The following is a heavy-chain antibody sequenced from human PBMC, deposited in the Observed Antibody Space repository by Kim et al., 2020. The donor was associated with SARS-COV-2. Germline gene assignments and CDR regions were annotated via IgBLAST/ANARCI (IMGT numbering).Heavy chain of an antibody. V-gene: IGHV4-59*08. D-gene: IGHD2-15*01. CDR3: SLLGVRSGGDY. J-gene: IGHJ4*02. CDR2: FLYSGCTASP. Sequence: SETLSLTCTVSGVSILSDDWGWIRKSPGRGLEWIGYFLYSGCTASPAYYSSLKSRLTISLATSKNQFSLKLISLTASVTAVFYCSLLGVRSGGDYLGQ. CDR1: GVSILSDD.